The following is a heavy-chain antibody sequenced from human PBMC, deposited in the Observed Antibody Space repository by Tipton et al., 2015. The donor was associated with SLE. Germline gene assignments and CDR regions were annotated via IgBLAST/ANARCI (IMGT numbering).Heavy chain of an antibody. Sequence: TLSLTCAVYGGSFSGYYWSWIRRPPGKGLEWIGEINHSGNTNYNPSLKSRVTISVDRSKNQFSLKLRSVTAADTAVYYCAGTGYYYDNSPYPYWGQGTLVTVSS. CDR1: GGSFSGYY. J-gene: IGHJ4*02. CDR2: INHSGNT. D-gene: IGHD3-22*01. V-gene: IGHV4-34*01. CDR3: AGTGYYYDNSPYPY.